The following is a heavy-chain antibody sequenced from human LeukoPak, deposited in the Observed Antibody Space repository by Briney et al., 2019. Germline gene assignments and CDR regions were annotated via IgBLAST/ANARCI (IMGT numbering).Heavy chain of an antibody. V-gene: IGHV3-48*01. J-gene: IGHJ4*01. D-gene: IGHD5-24*01. CDR3: VRDAWMASTPLDY. CDR2: ISGRSSTI. Sequence: GGSLRLPCAASAFTFSDYSMNWVRQAPGKGLEWISYISGRSSTIYYADSVRGRFTISRDNAKNSMYLQMNSLRAEDTAVYYCVRDAWMASTPLDYWGHGTLVIVSS. CDR1: AFTFSDYS.